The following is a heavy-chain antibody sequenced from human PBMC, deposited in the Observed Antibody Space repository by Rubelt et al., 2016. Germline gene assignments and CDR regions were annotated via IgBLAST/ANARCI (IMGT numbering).Heavy chain of an antibody. CDR2: IHHSGNT. J-gene: IGHJ4*02. CDR3: ARGTAMALLDY. D-gene: IGHD5-18*01. V-gene: IGHV4-39*07. CDR1: GGSVSSGSYY. Sequence: QMQLQESGPGLVKPSETLSLTCTVSGGSVSSGSYYWGWIRQPPGKGLEWIGSIHHSGNTYYNPSRKSRVRLLDAQPKNECPLRRSSVTDADTAVYYCARGTAMALLDYWGQGTLVTVSS.